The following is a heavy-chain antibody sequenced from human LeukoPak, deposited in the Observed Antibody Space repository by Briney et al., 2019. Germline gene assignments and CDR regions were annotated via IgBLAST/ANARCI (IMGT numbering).Heavy chain of an antibody. J-gene: IGHJ4*02. CDR3: ARFKGSAPPYYFDY. CDR2: IYYSGSF. Sequence: SETLSLTCTVSGGSISNFHWGWIRQPPVKGLEWIGYIYYSGSFNYNPSLKSRDTISVDTSKNQFSLKLSSVTAADTAVYYCARFKGSAPPYYFDYWGQGTVVTVSS. V-gene: IGHV4-59*08. CDR1: GGSISNFH.